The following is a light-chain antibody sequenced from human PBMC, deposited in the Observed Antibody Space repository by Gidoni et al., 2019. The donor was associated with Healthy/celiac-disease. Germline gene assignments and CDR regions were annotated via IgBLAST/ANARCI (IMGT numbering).Light chain of an antibody. V-gene: IGKV1-8*01. Sequence: AIRMTQSPSSFPASTGDRVSITCRSGQGINSYLAWYQQKPGKAPKLLIYAASTWQSGVPSRFSGSGSGTDFTLTISCLQSEDFATYYCQQYYSYPLTFGQXTRLEIK. CDR3: QQYYSYPLT. CDR2: AAS. J-gene: IGKJ5*01. CDR1: QGINSY.